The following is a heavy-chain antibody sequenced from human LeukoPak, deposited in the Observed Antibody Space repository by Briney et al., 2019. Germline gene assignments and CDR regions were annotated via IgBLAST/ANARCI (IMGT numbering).Heavy chain of an antibody. CDR3: ARLRNYYDRSGYKQLWFDP. CDR2: IYTSGST. Sequence: SETLSLTCTVSGGSISSYYWSWIRQPAGKGLEWIGRIYTSGSTNYNPSLKSRVTMSVDTSKNQFSLKLSSVTAADTAVYYCARLRNYYDRSGYKQLWFDPWGQGTLVTVSS. J-gene: IGHJ5*02. D-gene: IGHD3-22*01. V-gene: IGHV4-4*07. CDR1: GGSISSYY.